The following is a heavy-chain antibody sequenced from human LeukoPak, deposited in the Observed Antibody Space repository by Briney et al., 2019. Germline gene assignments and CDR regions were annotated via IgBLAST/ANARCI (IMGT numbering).Heavy chain of an antibody. CDR3: ARDDLYYESPLYY. V-gene: IGHV3-48*01. CDR2: ISSSSSTI. CDR1: GFTFSSYS. D-gene: IGHD3-22*01. Sequence: GGSLRLSCAASGFTFSSYSMNWVRQAPGKGLEWVSYISSSSSTIYYADSVKGRFTISRDNAKNSLYLQMNSLRAEDTAVYYCARDDLYYESPLYYWGQGTLVTVSS. J-gene: IGHJ4*02.